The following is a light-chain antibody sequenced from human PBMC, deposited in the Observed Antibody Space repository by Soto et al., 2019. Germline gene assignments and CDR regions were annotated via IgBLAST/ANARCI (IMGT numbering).Light chain of an antibody. J-gene: IGKJ5*01. CDR2: GAS. V-gene: IGKV3-20*01. CDR3: QQYGSSPS. Sequence: EIVLTPSPGTLSLSPVERATLSCRTSQSVSSSHLGWYQQKPGQAPRLLIYGASSRVTGIPDRFSGSGSGTDFTLTISRLEPEDFAVYYCQQYGSSPSFGQGTRLEIK. CDR1: QSVSSSH.